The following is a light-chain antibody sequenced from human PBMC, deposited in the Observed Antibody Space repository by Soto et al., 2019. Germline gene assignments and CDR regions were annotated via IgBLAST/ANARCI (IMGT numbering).Light chain of an antibody. CDR2: DVS. V-gene: IGLV2-14*01. CDR3: NSYTSSSTYV. J-gene: IGLJ1*01. Sequence: LTQPASGSGAPGQSITISCTGTSSDVGRYNYVSWYQQHPGKAPKLIIYDVSNRPSGVSNRFSGSKSGNTASLTISGLQAEDEADYYRNSYTSSSTYVFGTGTKVTVL. CDR1: SSDVGRYNY.